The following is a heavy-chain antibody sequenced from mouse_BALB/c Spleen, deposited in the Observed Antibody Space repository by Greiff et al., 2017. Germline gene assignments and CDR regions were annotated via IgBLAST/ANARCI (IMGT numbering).Heavy chain of an antibody. CDR2: INPSNGRT. CDR3: ARYITPYYFDY. V-gene: IGHV1S81*02. Sequence: VQLQQPGAELVKPGASVKLSCKASGYTFTSYWMHWVKQRPGQGLEWIGEINPSNGRTNYNEKFKSKATLTVDKSSSTAYMQLSSLTSEDSAVYYCARYITPYYFDYWGQGTTLTVSS. D-gene: IGHD1-2*01. CDR1: GYTFTSYW. J-gene: IGHJ2*01.